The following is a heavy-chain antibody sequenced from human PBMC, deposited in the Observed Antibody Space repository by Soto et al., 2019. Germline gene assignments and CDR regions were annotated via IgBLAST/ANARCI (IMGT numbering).Heavy chain of an antibody. Sequence: QVHLMQSGAEVKKPGSSVKVSCKASGGTFGSDAITWGRQAPGQGLEWVGRIIPIFGTTNYAQNLQGRVTISADKSTLTSYMELHSLTSDDTALYYCARDRTDSGYYTNWLDPWGQGTQVTVSS. CDR3: ARDRTDSGYYTNWLDP. J-gene: IGHJ5*02. D-gene: IGHD3-22*01. V-gene: IGHV1-69*06. CDR2: IIPIFGTT. CDR1: GGTFGSDA.